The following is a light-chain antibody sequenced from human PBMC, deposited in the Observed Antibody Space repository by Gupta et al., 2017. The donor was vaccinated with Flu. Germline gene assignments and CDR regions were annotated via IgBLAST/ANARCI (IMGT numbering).Light chain of an antibody. CDR3: HAADARGNYE. Sequence: GKTARRTCSGDVVSRKFAYWYQQRAGQAHVLVIFKDRERTAGIPDRFSGSKSGTTVALTISGGEKEDEADYYCHAADARGNYEFGGGTKLSVL. J-gene: IGLJ3*02. CDR1: VVSRKF. CDR2: KDR. V-gene: IGLV3-25*03.